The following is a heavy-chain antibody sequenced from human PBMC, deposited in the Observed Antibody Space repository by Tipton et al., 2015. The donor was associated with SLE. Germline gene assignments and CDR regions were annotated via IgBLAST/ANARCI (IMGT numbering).Heavy chain of an antibody. CDR1: GGSISSHY. V-gene: IGHV4-59*08. J-gene: IGHJ4*02. Sequence: TLSLTCTVSGGSISSHYWSWIRQPPGKGLEWIGYIYYSGSTNYNPSLKSRVTISVDPSKNQFSLNVNSVTAADTAVYYCARGGGSVGGYDYWGQGTLVTVSS. CDR2: IYYSGST. CDR3: ARGGGSVGGYDY. D-gene: IGHD3-3*01.